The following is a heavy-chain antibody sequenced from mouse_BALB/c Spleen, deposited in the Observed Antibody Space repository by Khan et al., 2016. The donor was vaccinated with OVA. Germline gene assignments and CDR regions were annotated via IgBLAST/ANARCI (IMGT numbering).Heavy chain of an antibody. CDR3: ARAGFFVLDY. D-gene: IGHD4-1*01. J-gene: IGHJ4*01. CDR2: INPESNTM. V-gene: IGHV4-1*02. Sequence: EVKLLESGGGLVQPGGSLKLSCAASGFAFSRYYMSWVRQAPGKGLEWIGEINPESNTMNYTPSLKDEFIISRDNAKNTLYLQMTKVTSEDAALYYSARAGFFVLDYWGQGTSVTVSS. CDR1: GFAFSRYY.